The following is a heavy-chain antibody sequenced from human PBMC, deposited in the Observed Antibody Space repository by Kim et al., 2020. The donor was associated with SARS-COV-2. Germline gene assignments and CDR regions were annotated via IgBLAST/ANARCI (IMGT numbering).Heavy chain of an antibody. J-gene: IGHJ4*02. V-gene: IGHV3-23*01. Sequence: YSATVEDRFTVSRENAKNTRYLQMDSLRGDDTAVYYCAKNEATVTTSGFDSWGQGTLVTASS. D-gene: IGHD4-17*01. CDR3: AKNEATVTTSGFDS.